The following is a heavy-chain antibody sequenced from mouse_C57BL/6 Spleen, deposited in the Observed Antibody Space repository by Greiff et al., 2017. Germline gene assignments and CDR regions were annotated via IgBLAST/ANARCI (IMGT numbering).Heavy chain of an antibody. CDR3: ARQGYYYGSSYWYFDV. CDR2: ISSGGSYT. CDR1: GFTFSSYG. Sequence: EVKLQESGGDLVKPGGSLKLSCAASGFTFSSYGMSWVRQTPDKRLEWVATISSGGSYTYYPDSVKGRFTISRDNAKNTLYLQMSSLKSEDTAMYYCARQGYYYGSSYWYFDVWGTGTTVTVSS. V-gene: IGHV5-6*01. J-gene: IGHJ1*03. D-gene: IGHD1-1*01.